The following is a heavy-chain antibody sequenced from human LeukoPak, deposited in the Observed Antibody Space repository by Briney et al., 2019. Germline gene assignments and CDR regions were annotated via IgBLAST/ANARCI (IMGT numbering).Heavy chain of an antibody. CDR1: GFTFSDYC. J-gene: IGHJ4*02. Sequence: GGSLRLSCAASGFTFSDYCMSWIRQAPGKGLEWVSYISSSSSYTNYADSVKGRFTISRDNAKNSLYLQMNSLRAEDTAVYYCARGIRLRGSGSYYNGIDYWGQGTLVTVSS. D-gene: IGHD3-10*01. CDR2: ISSSSSYT. CDR3: ARGIRLRGSGSYYNGIDY. V-gene: IGHV3-11*06.